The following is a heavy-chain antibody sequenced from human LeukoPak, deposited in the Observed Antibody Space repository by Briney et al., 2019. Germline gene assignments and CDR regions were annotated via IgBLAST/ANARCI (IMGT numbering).Heavy chain of an antibody. D-gene: IGHD6-13*01. CDR1: GFTFSNYW. CDR2: INNEESSI. Sequence: PGGSLRLSCAVSGFTFSNYWMHWVRQAPGKGLVWVSRINNEESSITYADSVKGRFTISRDNAKNTLYLQMNSLRVEDTAMSYCARGYSNNYRVDYWGQGTLVTVSS. J-gene: IGHJ4*02. CDR3: ARGYSNNYRVDY. V-gene: IGHV3-74*01.